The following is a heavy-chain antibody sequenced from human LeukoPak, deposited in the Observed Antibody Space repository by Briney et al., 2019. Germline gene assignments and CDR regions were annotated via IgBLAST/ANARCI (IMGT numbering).Heavy chain of an antibody. CDR1: GFTFSGYG. CDR2: IYNDGSEK. D-gene: IGHD5-18*01. CDR3: TRDNARGPGKASYGSDY. Sequence: GGSLRLSCAASGFTFSGYGMHWVRQAPGKGLEWVAAIYNDGSEKYYADSVKGRFTISRDNSKNTLYLQMNSLRAEDTAVYYCTRDNARGPGKASYGSDYWGQGTLVTVSS. J-gene: IGHJ4*02. V-gene: IGHV3-33*08.